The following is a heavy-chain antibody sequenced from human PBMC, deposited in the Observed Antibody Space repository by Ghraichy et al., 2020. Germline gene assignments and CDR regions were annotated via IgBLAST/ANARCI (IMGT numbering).Heavy chain of an antibody. D-gene: IGHD3-10*02. CDR1: GFTFSNYA. J-gene: IGHJ6*02. V-gene: IGHV3-23*01. Sequence: GGSLRLSCAASGFTFSNYAMIWVRRAPGKGLEWFSSISGSGVYTYYADSVKGRFTISRDNSKNTLFLQMNSLRAEDTAVYHCAKPQGSSYNYVTMDVWGQGTTVTVSS. CDR3: AKPQGSSYNYVTMDV. CDR2: ISGSGVYT.